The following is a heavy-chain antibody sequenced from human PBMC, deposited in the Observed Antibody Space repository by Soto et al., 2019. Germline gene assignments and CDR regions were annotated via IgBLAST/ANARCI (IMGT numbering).Heavy chain of an antibody. CDR1: GLPISNAW. CDR2: IKTKTEGGPT. Sequence: EVQLVESGGGFIQPGGSLRLSCAASGLPISNAWMNWVCQAPGKGLEWVGRIKTKTEGGPTDYAAAVKGRFTVSRDDSKNTLYLQMNSLKTEDTAVYYCTTGSVEGVWGQGTTVTVSS. J-gene: IGHJ6*02. CDR3: TTGSVEGV. V-gene: IGHV3-15*07. D-gene: IGHD2-15*01.